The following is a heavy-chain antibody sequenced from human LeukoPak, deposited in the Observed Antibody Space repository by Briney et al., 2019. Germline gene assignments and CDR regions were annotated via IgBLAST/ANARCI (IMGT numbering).Heavy chain of an antibody. CDR2: ISYTGST. J-gene: IGHJ5*02. CDR1: GGSISNYS. V-gene: IGHV4-59*01. D-gene: IGHD1-26*01. CDR3: ARTIQSGNYYWFAP. Sequence: KPSETLSLTCTVSGGSISNYSWSWIRQPPGEGLEWIGFISYTGSTNYNPSLKSRVTVSVDTSKNQFSLKVTSVTAADTAVYYCARTIQSGNYYWFAPWGQATLVTVSS.